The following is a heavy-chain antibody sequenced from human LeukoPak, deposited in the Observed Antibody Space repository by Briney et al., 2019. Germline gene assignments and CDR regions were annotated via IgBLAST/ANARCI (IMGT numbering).Heavy chain of an antibody. CDR3: ARISLTGYAPVSGYFDY. Sequence: GGSLRLSCSASGFTFSTYWMSWVRQAPGKGLEWVANINEDGSETYSLDSVKGRFTISRDNAKNSLSLQTNNLRAEDTAVYYCARISLTGYAPVSGYFDYWGQGTLVTVSS. V-gene: IGHV3-7*01. D-gene: IGHD3-9*01. J-gene: IGHJ4*02. CDR2: INEDGSET. CDR1: GFTFSTYW.